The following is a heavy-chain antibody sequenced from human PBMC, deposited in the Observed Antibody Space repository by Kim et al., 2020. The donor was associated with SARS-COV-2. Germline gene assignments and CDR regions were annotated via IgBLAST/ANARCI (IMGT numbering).Heavy chain of an antibody. CDR1: GFRVSSYG. CDR2: ISYDGSTK. Sequence: GGSMRLSCVVSGFRVSSYGMHWVRQAPGKGLEWVAAISYDGSTKYYVDSVKGRFTISRDNSKNTLYLQMNSLRAEDTAVFYCAKDLFYFHDSGGYYSPGSPFDYWGQGTLVTVSS. J-gene: IGHJ4*02. CDR3: AKDLFYFHDSGGYYSPGSPFDY. V-gene: IGHV3-30*18. D-gene: IGHD3-22*01.